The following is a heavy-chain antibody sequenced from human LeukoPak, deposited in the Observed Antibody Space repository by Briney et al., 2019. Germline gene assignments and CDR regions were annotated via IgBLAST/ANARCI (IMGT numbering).Heavy chain of an antibody. CDR1: GYTFTSYY. J-gene: IGHJ5*02. CDR2: INPSGGST. Sequence: GASVKVPCKASGYTFTSYYMHWVRQAPGQGLEWMGIINPSGGSTSYAQKFQGRVTMTRDTSTSTVYMELSSLRSEDTAVYYCAREGGGYYDSSGYSRFDPWGQGTLVTVSS. V-gene: IGHV1-46*01. D-gene: IGHD3-22*01. CDR3: AREGGGYYDSSGYSRFDP.